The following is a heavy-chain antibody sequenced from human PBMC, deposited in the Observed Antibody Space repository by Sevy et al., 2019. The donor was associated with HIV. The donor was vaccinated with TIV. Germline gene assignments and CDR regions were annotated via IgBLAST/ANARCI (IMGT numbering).Heavy chain of an antibody. D-gene: IGHD6-13*01. V-gene: IGHV1-69*10. CDR3: ARNLHRGYSSSGTNYYYMDV. CDR2: IIPILGIA. CDR1: GGTFSSYA. Sequence: ASVKVSCKASGGTFSSYAISWVRQAPGQGLEWMGGIIPILGIANYAQKFQGRVTITADKSTSTAYMELSSLRSEDTAVYYCARNLHRGYSSSGTNYYYMDVWGKGTTVTVSS. J-gene: IGHJ6*03.